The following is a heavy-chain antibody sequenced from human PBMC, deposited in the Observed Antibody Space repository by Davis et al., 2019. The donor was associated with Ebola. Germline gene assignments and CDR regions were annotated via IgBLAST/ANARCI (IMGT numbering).Heavy chain of an antibody. CDR2: IYPGDSDT. CDR1: GYSFTSYW. D-gene: IGHD3-3*01. Sequence: PGGSLRPSRKGFGYSFTSYWIGWVRQMPGKGLEWMGIIYPGDSDTRYSPSFQGQVTIPADKSISTAYLQWSSLKASDTAMYYCARCWSGWGVIDYWGQGTLVTVSS. CDR3: ARCWSGWGVIDY. V-gene: IGHV5-51*01. J-gene: IGHJ4*02.